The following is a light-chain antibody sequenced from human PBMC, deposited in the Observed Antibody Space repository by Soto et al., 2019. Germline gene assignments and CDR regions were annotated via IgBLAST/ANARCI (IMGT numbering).Light chain of an antibody. J-gene: IGKJ5*01. CDR3: HPYGSSPT. CDR1: QSVSSDY. V-gene: IGKV3-20*01. Sequence: IVWRQSPGTLSLSPEEIATRSCRASQSVSSDYLAWYHQKPGQPPRLLIYGASSRATGIPDRFSGSGSGTDFTLTICRLEPEDFAVYYCHPYGSSPTFGQGTRLEIK. CDR2: GAS.